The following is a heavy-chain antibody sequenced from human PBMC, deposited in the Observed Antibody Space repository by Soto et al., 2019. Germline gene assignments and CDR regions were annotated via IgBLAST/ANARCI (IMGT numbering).Heavy chain of an antibody. J-gene: IGHJ6*02. CDR1: GGTISSYY. V-gene: IGHV4-59*01. D-gene: IGHD3-10*01. CDR2: IYYSGST. CDR3: ASLGGAGFGEPYYYYGMDV. Sequence: SETLSLSCTVSGGTISSYYWSWIRQPPGKGLEWIGYIYYSGSTNYNPSLKSRVTISVDTSKNQFSLKLSSVTAADTAVYYCASLGGAGFGEPYYYYGMDVWGQGTTVTVSS.